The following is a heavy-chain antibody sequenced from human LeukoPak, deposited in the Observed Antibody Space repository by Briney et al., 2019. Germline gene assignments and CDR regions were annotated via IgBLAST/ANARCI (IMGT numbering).Heavy chain of an antibody. V-gene: IGHV3-21*01. CDR1: GFTFSSYS. Sequence: PGGSLRLSCAASGFTFSSYSMNWVRQAPGKGLEGVSSISSSSSYIYYADSVKGRFTISRDNAKNSLYLQMNSLRAEDTAVYYCARGDCSGGSCYWGEWGDYWGQGTLVTVSS. CDR3: ARGDCSGGSCYWGEWGDY. D-gene: IGHD2-15*01. CDR2: ISSSSSYI. J-gene: IGHJ4*02.